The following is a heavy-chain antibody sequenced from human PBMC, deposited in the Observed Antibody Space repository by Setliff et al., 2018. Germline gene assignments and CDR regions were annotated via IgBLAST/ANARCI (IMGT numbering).Heavy chain of an antibody. CDR2: IYHSGST. CDR3: ARVSQLVVLSLYYYYGRDV. V-gene: IGHV4-4*02. Sequence: SETLSLTCAVSGGSISSSNWWSWVRQPPGKGLEWIGEIYHSGSTNYNPSLKSRVTISVDTSKNQFSLKLSSVTAADTAVYYCARVSQLVVLSLYYYYGRDVWGQGTTVTVS. D-gene: IGHD6-6*01. CDR1: GGSISSSNW. J-gene: IGHJ6*02.